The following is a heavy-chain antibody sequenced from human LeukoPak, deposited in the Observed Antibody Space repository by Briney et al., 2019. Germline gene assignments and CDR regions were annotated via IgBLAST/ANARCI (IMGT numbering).Heavy chain of an antibody. V-gene: IGHV4-34*01. J-gene: IGHJ4*02. CDR2: INHSGST. Sequence: PSETLSLTCAVYGGSFSGYYWSWIRQPPGKGLEWIGEINHSGSTNYNPSLKSRVTISVDTSKNQFSLKLSSVTAADTAVYYCARAQIAVAGTIWGQGTLVTVSS. CDR3: ARAQIAVAGTI. CDR1: GGSFSGYY. D-gene: IGHD6-19*01.